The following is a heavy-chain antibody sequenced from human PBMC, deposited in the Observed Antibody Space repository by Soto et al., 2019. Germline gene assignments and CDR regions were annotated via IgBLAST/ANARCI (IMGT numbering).Heavy chain of an antibody. J-gene: IGHJ6*02. D-gene: IGHD6-19*01. CDR2: IWFDGSNK. CDR1: GFTFSNYG. Sequence: PGGSLRLSCAASGFTFSNYGMHWVRQGPGKGLDWLAVIWFDGSNKYYADSVKGRFTISRDNAKNSLYLKMNSLRAEDTAVYYCARVDSIAVGPFRRDYYYGMDVWGQGTTVTVYS. V-gene: IGHV3-33*01. CDR3: ARVDSIAVGPFRRDYYYGMDV.